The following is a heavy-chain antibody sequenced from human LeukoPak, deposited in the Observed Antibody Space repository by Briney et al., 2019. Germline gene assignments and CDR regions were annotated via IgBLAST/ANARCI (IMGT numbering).Heavy chain of an antibody. CDR3: TTVKFGELSSHFDY. J-gene: IGHJ4*02. CDR2: IKSKIDGGTT. CDR1: GFTFSNAW. Sequence: GGSLRLSCAVSGFTFSNAWMGWVRQAPGKGLEWVGRIKSKIDGGTTDYAAPVRGRFTISRDESKNTLYLQMSRLKTEDTAVYYCTTVKFGELSSHFDYWGQGTLVTVSS. D-gene: IGHD3-10*01. V-gene: IGHV3-15*01.